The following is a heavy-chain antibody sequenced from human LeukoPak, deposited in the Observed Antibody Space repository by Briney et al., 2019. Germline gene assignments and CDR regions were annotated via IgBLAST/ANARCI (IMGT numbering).Heavy chain of an antibody. CDR3: ASADYYDSSGSI. J-gene: IGHJ4*02. Sequence: PSGTLSLTCAVYGGSFSGYYWSWIRQPPGKGLEWIGEINHSGSTNYNPSLKSRVTISVDTSKNQFSLKLSSVTAADTAVYYCASADYYDSSGSIWGQGTLVTVSS. CDR1: GGSFSGYY. D-gene: IGHD3-22*01. CDR2: INHSGST. V-gene: IGHV4-34*01.